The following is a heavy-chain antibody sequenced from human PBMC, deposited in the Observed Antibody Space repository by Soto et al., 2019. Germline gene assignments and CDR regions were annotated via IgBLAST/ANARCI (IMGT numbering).Heavy chain of an antibody. J-gene: IGHJ6*02. CDR3: ASIAAAGTPNYYYYGMDV. CDR2: IDPSDSYT. Sequence: RGESLKISCKGSGYSFTSYWISWVRQMPGKGLEWMGRIDPSDSYTNYSPSFQGHVTISADKSISTAYLQWSSLKASDTAMYYCASIAAAGTPNYYYYGMDVWGQGTTVTVSS. D-gene: IGHD6-13*01. V-gene: IGHV5-10-1*01. CDR1: GYSFTSYW.